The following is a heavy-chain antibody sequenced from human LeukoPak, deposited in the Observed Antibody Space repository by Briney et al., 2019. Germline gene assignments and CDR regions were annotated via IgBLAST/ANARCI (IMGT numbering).Heavy chain of an antibody. J-gene: IGHJ4*02. V-gene: IGHV4-39*07. CDR3: ARDSRATYYYGSGSYRDY. D-gene: IGHD3-10*01. CDR1: GYSISSSSYY. Sequence: SETLSLTCTVSGYSISSSSYYWGWIRQPPGKGLEWIGSIYYSGSTCYNPSLKSRVTISVDTSKNQFSLKLSSVTAADTAVYYCARDSRATYYYGSGSYRDYWGQGTLVTVSS. CDR2: IYYSGST.